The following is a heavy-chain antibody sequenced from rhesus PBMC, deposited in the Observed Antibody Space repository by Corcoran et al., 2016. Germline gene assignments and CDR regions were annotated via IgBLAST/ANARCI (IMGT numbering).Heavy chain of an antibody. Sequence: QLQLQESGPGLVKPSETLSVPCAVSGGSISSHYWSWIRPPPGKGLEWIGRIYGSGSRTNYNPSLKSRVTLSVDTSKNQLSLKLSAVTAADTAVYYCARHSPSYYFDYWGQGVLVTVSS. J-gene: IGHJ4*01. V-gene: IGHV4-169*01. CDR2: IYGSGSRT. CDR1: GGSISSHY. D-gene: IGHD5-36*02. CDR3: ARHSPSYYFDY.